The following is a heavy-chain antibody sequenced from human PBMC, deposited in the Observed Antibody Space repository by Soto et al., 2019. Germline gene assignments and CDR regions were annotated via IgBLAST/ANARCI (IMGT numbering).Heavy chain of an antibody. CDR2: IYTSGST. V-gene: IGHV4-4*07. J-gene: IGHJ6*02. CDR3: ARQGLTVKGIYYYGMDV. Sequence: SAALSLTCPFSGGAIRMYYWGWLRQPAGKGLEWIGRIYTSGSTNYNPSLKSRVTMSVDTSKNQFSLILSSVTAADTAVYYCARQGLTVKGIYYYGMDVWGQGTTVTVSS. D-gene: IGHD4-17*01. CDR1: GGAIRMYY.